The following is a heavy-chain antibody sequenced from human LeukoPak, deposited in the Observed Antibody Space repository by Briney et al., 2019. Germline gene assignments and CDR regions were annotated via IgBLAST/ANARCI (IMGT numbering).Heavy chain of an antibody. CDR3: ARGRRILGGPENAGDFFDF. Sequence: ASVKVSCMASGYTLTDYYLHWVRQAPGQGLKWMGWINPNSGATHYAQSFQARVTMTRDTSIASSYMELTGLESDDTAVYYCARGRRILGGPENAGDFFDFWDQGSLVTVSS. CDR2: INPNSGAT. V-gene: IGHV1-2*02. J-gene: IGHJ4*01. D-gene: IGHD3-16*01. CDR1: GYTLTDYY.